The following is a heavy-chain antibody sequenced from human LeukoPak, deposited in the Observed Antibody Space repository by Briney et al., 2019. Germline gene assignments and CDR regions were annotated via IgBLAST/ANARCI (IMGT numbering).Heavy chain of an antibody. CDR3: ARDGGFRDFDY. V-gene: IGHV3-21*01. CDR1: GFTFSSYS. CDR2: ISSSSSYI. Sequence: GGSLRLSCAASGFTFSSYSMNWVGQAPGKGLEWVSSISSSSSYIYYADSVKGRFTISRDNAKNSLYLQMNSLRAEDTAVYYCARDGGFRDFDYWGQGTLVTVSS. J-gene: IGHJ4*02. D-gene: IGHD3-16*01.